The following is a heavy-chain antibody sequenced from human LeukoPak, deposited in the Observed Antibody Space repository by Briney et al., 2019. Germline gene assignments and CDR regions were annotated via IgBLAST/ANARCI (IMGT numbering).Heavy chain of an antibody. CDR2: INHSGST. Sequence: PSETLSLTCAVSGVTFSGYYWSWVRQPPGKGLEWVGDINHSGSTNYNPSLKIRVTISVDTSKNQFSLKLSSVTAADTAVYYCARGKLATKRRYFDYWGQGTLVTVSS. CDR3: ARGKLATKRRYFDY. V-gene: IGHV4-34*01. CDR1: GVTFSGYY. D-gene: IGHD1-26*01. J-gene: IGHJ4*02.